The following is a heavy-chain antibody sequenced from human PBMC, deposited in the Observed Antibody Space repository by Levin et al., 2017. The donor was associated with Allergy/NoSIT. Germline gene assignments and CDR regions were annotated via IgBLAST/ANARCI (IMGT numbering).Heavy chain of an antibody. V-gene: IGHV1-2*02. CDR3: ARDPPYCSGGSCYPWYFDL. J-gene: IGHJ2*01. CDR2: INPNSGGT. Sequence: ASVKVSCKASGYTFTGYYMHWVRQAPGQGLEWMGWINPNSGGTNYAQKFQGRVTMTRDTSISTAYMELSRLRSDDTAVYYCARDPPYCSGGSCYPWYFDLWGRGTLVTVSS. D-gene: IGHD2-15*01. CDR1: GYTFTGYY.